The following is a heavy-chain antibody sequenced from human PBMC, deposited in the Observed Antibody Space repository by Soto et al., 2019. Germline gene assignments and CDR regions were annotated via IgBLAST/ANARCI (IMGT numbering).Heavy chain of an antibody. CDR2: INPSGGIA. CDR3: ARVAQSEEWELLLY. Sequence: GASVKFSCKASGYTFTSYYMHWVRQAPGQVLECMVVINPSGGIASXXXKFQGRVXXTRDPSTITIXMELSXLRSEDTAVXYCARVAQSEEWELLLYWGQGTLVTVSS. D-gene: IGHD1-26*01. J-gene: IGHJ4*02. V-gene: IGHV1-46*01. CDR1: GYTFTSYY.